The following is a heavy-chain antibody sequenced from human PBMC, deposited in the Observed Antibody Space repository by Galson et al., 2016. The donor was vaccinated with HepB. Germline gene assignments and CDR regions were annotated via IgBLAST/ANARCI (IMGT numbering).Heavy chain of an antibody. CDR2: IYYSGST. J-gene: IGHJ4*02. CDR3: ARHGEAVAGIAFDY. D-gene: IGHD6-19*01. V-gene: IGHV4-39*01. CDR1: GGSISSSGYY. Sequence: SETLSLTCTVSGGSISSSGYYWDWIRQPPGKGLEWIESIYYSGSTYYNPSLKSRATISVDTSKNQFSLKLSSVTAAATAVYYCARHGEAVAGIAFDYWGQGTLVTVSS.